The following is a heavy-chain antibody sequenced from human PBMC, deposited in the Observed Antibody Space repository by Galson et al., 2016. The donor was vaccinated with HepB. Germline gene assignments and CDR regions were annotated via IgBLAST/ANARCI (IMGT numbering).Heavy chain of an antibody. V-gene: IGHV3-23*01. CDR3: ARHHYRSSSRTHGFDI. Sequence: SLRLSCAASGFTFRSYAMSWVRQAPGKGLEWVSVIGGGDGGSTYHADSVKGRFAISRDNSKNTLYLQMNSLRAEDTAVFYCARHHYRSSSRTHGFDIWGQGKMVPVSS. J-gene: IGHJ3*02. CDR1: GFTFRSYA. CDR2: IGGGDGGST. D-gene: IGHD6-6*01.